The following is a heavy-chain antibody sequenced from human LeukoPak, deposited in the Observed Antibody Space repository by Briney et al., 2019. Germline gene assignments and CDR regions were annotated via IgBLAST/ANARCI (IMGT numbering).Heavy chain of an antibody. CDR1: GYTFTSYG. D-gene: IGHD3-22*01. CDR3: ARVPPYDSSGYYYGITYDI. Sequence: ASVKVSCKASGYTFTSYGISWVRQAPGQGLEWMGWISAYDGDTNYAQKLQGRVTMTTDTSTSTAYMELRSLRSDDTAVYYCARVPPYDSSGYYYGITYDIWGQGTMVTVSS. CDR2: ISAYDGDT. J-gene: IGHJ3*02. V-gene: IGHV1-18*01.